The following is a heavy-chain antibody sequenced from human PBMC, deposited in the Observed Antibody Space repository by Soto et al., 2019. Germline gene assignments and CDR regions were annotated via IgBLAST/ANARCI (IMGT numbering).Heavy chain of an antibody. Sequence: EVQLLESGGGLVQPGGSLRLSCAASGFTFSSYAMSWVRQAPGKGLEWVSAISGSGGSTYYPGSVKGRFTISRENAKNSLYLQMNSLRAGDTAVYYCARAQSYYYYGSGSYEAFDIWGQGTMVTVSS. V-gene: IGHV3-23*01. CDR3: ARAQSYYYYGSGSYEAFDI. D-gene: IGHD3-10*01. CDR2: ISGSGGST. J-gene: IGHJ3*02. CDR1: GFTFSSYA.